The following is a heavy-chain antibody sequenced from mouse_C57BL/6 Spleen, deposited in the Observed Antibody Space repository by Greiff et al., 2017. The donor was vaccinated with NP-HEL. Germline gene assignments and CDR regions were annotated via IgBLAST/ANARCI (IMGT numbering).Heavy chain of an antibody. V-gene: IGHV1-69*01. D-gene: IGHD1-1*01. CDR3: ARRDYGTLFDY. Sequence: VQLQQPGAELVMPGASVKLSCKASGYTFTSYWMHWVKQRPGQGLEWIGEIDPSDSYTNYNQKFKGKSTLTVDKSSSTAYMQLSSLTSEDSAVYYCARRDYGTLFDYWGKGTTLTVSS. J-gene: IGHJ2*01. CDR2: IDPSDSYT. CDR1: GYTFTSYW.